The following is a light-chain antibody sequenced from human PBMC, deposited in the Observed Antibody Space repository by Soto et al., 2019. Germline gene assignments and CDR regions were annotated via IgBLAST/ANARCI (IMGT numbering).Light chain of an antibody. CDR1: QRISSN. V-gene: IGKV3-15*01. Sequence: EIVMTQSPVTLSVSPGEGATLSCRASQRISSNLAWYQQKPGQIPRLLIFDASTRATGIPARFSGRGSGTEFTLTISSLQSEDFAVYYCQQYNYWPPAFGQGTKVEIK. CDR3: QQYNYWPPA. CDR2: DAS. J-gene: IGKJ1*01.